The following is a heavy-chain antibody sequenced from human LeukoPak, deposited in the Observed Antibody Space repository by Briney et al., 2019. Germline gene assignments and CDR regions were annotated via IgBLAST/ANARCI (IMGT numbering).Heavy chain of an antibody. CDR3: ARDRDPGYNDSSGYRRVNAFDI. CDR2: ISSSGSTI. V-gene: IGHV3-48*03. J-gene: IGHJ3*02. D-gene: IGHD3-22*01. CDR1: GFTFSSYE. Sequence: GGSLRLSCAASGFTFSSYEMNWVRQAPGKGLEWVSYISSSGSTIYYADSVKGRFAISRDNAKNSLYLQMNSLRAEDTAVYYCARDRDPGYNDSSGYRRVNAFDIWGQGTMVTVSS.